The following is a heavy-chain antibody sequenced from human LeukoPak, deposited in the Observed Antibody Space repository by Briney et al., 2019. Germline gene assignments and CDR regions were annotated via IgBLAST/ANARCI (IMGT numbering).Heavy chain of an antibody. CDR3: ARGGGYYDFWSGYYPTGYYFDY. CDR2: INHSGST. J-gene: IGHJ4*02. CDR1: GGSFSGNY. D-gene: IGHD3-3*01. V-gene: IGHV4-34*01. Sequence: SETLSLTCGVYGGSFSGNYWSWIRQSPGKGLEWIGKINHSGSTNYNPSLKSRVTISVDTSKNQFSLKLSSVTAADTAVYYCARGGGYYDFWSGYYPTGYYFDYWGQGTLVTVSS.